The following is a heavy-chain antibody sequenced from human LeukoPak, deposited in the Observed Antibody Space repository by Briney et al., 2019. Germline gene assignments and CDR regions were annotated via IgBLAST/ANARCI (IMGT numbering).Heavy chain of an antibody. D-gene: IGHD1-26*01. J-gene: IGHJ4*02. V-gene: IGHV1-8*01. Sequence: ASVKVSCKASGYTFTSYDINWVRQATGQGLEWMGWMNPNSGNTGYAQKFQGRVTMTRDTSTSTVYMELSSLRSEDTAVYYCAREGSQRAGIVGAHDYWGQGTLVTVSS. CDR1: GYTFTSYD. CDR3: AREGSQRAGIVGAHDY. CDR2: MNPNSGNT.